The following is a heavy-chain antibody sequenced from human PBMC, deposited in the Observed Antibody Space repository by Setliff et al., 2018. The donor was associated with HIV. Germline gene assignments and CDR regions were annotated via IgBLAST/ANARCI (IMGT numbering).Heavy chain of an antibody. CDR3: ARDGYSSSWYVISGSFDY. D-gene: IGHD6-13*01. CDR2: VYYSGST. J-gene: IGHJ4*02. V-gene: IGHV4-39*07. CDR1: GGSISSSSYY. Sequence: ASETLSLTCIVSGGSISSSSYYRGWIRQPPGKGLEWIGTVYYSGSTYYNPSLKSRVTISVDTSENQFSLKLSSVTAADTAVYYCARDGYSSSWYVISGSFDYWGQGILVTAPQ.